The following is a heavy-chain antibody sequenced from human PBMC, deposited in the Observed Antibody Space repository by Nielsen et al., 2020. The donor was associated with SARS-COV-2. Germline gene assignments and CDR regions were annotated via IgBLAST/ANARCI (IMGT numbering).Heavy chain of an antibody. CDR1: GDSINTGSYY. J-gene: IGHJ6*03. D-gene: IGHD1-26*01. CDR3: ARASGSYMDV. CDR2: IYYSGST. Sequence: SETLSLTCTVSGDSINTGSYYWSWIRQHPGKGLEWIGYIYYSGSTFYNPSLKSRVFISEDMSKNQFSLKLSSVTAADTAVYYCARASGSYMDVWGKGTTVTVSS. V-gene: IGHV4-31*03.